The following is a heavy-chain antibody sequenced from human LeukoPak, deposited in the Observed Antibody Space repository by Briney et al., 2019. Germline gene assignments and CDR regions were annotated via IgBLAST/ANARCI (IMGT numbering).Heavy chain of an antibody. CDR3: ARLWYYDSSGYDAFDI. CDR1: GGSISRDY. CDR2: IYYSGST. D-gene: IGHD3-22*01. V-gene: IGHV4-39*01. Sequence: PSETLSLTCTVSGGSISRDYWGWIRQPPGKGLEWIGSIYYSGSTYYNPSLKSRVTISVDTSKNQFSLKLSSVTAADTAVYYCARLWYYDSSGYDAFDIWGQGTMVTVSS. J-gene: IGHJ3*02.